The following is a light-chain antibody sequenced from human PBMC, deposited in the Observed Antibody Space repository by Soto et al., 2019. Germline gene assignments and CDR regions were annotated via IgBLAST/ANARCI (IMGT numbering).Light chain of an antibody. V-gene: IGLV2-8*01. J-gene: IGLJ1*01. CDR2: EVS. CDR1: SSDVGGYNS. CDR3: SSYAGSNSFG. Sequence: QSALTQPPSASGSPGQSVTISCTGTSSDVGGYNSVSWYQQHPGKAPKLMIYEVSKRPSGVPDRFSGSKSGNTASLTVSGLQADDEADYCCSSYAGSNSFGFGTGIKLTVL.